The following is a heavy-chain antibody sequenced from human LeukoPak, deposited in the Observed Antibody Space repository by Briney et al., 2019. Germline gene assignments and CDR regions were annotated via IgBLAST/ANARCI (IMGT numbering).Heavy chain of an antibody. CDR3: ARDSDYGDYGY. D-gene: IGHD4-17*01. Sequence: SETLSLTCTVSGGYISSGGYYWSWIRQHPGKGLEWIGYIYYSGSTYYDPSLKSRVTISVDTSKNQFSLKLSSVTAADTAVYYCARDSDYGDYGYWGQGTLVTVSS. V-gene: IGHV4-31*03. CDR2: IYYSGST. CDR1: GGYISSGGYY. J-gene: IGHJ4*02.